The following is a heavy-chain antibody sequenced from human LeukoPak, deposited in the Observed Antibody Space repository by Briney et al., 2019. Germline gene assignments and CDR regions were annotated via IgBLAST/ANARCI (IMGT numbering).Heavy chain of an antibody. CDR3: ARDHYSSGYYLPHFDY. V-gene: IGHV1-18*01. J-gene: IGHJ4*02. CDR2: ISAYNGNT. CDR1: GYTFTSYG. D-gene: IGHD3-22*01. Sequence: GASVKVFCKASGYTFTSYGISWVRQAPGQGLEWMGWISAYNGNTNYAQKLQGRVTMTTDTSTSTAYMELRSLRSDDTAVYYCARDHYSSGYYLPHFDYWGQGTLVTVSS.